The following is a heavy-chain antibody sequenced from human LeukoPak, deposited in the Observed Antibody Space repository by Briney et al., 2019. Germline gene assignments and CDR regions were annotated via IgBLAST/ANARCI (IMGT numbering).Heavy chain of an antibody. V-gene: IGHV3-30-3*01. Sequence: GGSLRLSCAASGFTFGSYAMHWVRQAPGKGLEWVAVISYDGSNKYYADSVKGRFTISRDNSKNTLYLQMNSLRAEDTAVYYCARDPSNYRLGARGMDVWGQGTTVTVSS. D-gene: IGHD4-11*01. CDR2: ISYDGSNK. CDR1: GFTFGSYA. CDR3: ARDPSNYRLGARGMDV. J-gene: IGHJ6*02.